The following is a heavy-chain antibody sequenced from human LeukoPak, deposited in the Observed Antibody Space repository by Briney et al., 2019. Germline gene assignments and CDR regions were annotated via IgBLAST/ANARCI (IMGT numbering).Heavy chain of an antibody. CDR2: INSDGSST. J-gene: IGHJ4*02. D-gene: IGHD4/OR15-4a*01. Sequence: GGSLRLSCAASGFTFSSYWMHWVRQAPGKGLVWVSRINSDGSSTIYADAVEGRYTISRDNAKNTLYLQMNSLRAEDTAVYYCVRGYGGNTFDYWGQGTPATVSS. CDR3: VRGYGGNTFDY. CDR1: GFTFSSYW. V-gene: IGHV3-74*01.